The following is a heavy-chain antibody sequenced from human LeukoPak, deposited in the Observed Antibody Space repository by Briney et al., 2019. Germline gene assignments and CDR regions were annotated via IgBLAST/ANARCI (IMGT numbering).Heavy chain of an antibody. J-gene: IGHJ4*02. V-gene: IGHV3-23*01. CDR1: GFTFSSYA. Sequence: GGSLRLSCAASGFTFSSYAMSWVRQAPGKGLEWVSAISGSGGSTYYADSVKGRFTISRDNSKNTLYLQMNSLRAEDTAVYSYARVYGSGSCYYFDYWGQGTLVTVSS. D-gene: IGHD3-10*01. CDR3: ARVYGSGSCYYFDY. CDR2: ISGSGGST.